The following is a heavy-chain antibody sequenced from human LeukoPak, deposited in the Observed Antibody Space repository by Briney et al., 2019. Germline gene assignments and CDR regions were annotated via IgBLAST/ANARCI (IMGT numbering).Heavy chain of an antibody. D-gene: IGHD4-17*01. CDR2: ITSSSSYI. V-gene: IGHV3-21*06. Sequence: GGSLRLSCAASGFSFSSYNMNWVRQAPGKGPEWVSSITSSSSYIYYADSVKGRFTISRDNAKNSLYLQMDSLTADDTAVYFCACLRGPSDYWGQGTLVTVSS. CDR3: ACLRGPSDY. J-gene: IGHJ4*02. CDR1: GFSFSSYN.